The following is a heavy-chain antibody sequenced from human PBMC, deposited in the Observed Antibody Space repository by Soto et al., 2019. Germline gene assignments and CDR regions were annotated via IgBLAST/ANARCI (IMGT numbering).Heavy chain of an antibody. J-gene: IGHJ4*02. V-gene: IGHV1-8*01. Sequence: QVQLVQSGAEVKKPGASVKVSCKASGYTFTSHDINWMRQATGRGLEWMEWMNPNSGHTNYAQKFQGRVTMTRDTSISTAYMELTNLRSEDTGIYYCASDMSTMWGQGTLVTVSS. CDR1: GYTFTSHD. CDR2: MNPNSGHT. D-gene: IGHD2-2*01. CDR3: ASDMSTM.